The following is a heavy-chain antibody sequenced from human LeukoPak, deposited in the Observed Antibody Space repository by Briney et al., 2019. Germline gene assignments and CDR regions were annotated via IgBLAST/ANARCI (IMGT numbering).Heavy chain of an antibody. D-gene: IGHD6-13*01. CDR1: GFTFNNYD. V-gene: IGHV3-30*03. CDR3: ASRGSSWFYFDN. Sequence: GGSLRLSCVASGFTFNNYDMHWVRQAPGKGLEWVAIISADGHNKYYADSMKGRFSISRDNSKNTLYLQMDSLTTDDTAVYYCASRGSSWFYFDNWGQGTLVTVSS. CDR2: ISADGHNK. J-gene: IGHJ4*02.